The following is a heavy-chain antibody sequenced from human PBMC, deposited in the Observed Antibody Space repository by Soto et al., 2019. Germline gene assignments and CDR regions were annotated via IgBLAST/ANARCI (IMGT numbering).Heavy chain of an antibody. CDR3: ARDHSIVATTSYFDY. Sequence: GGSLRLSCAASGFTFSSYGMHWVRQAPGKGLEWVAVIWYDGSNKYYADSVKGRFTISRDNSKNTLYLQMNSLRAEDTAVYYCARDHSIVATTSYFDYWGQGTLVTVSS. V-gene: IGHV3-33*01. J-gene: IGHJ4*02. CDR2: IWYDGSNK. CDR1: GFTFSSYG. D-gene: IGHD5-12*01.